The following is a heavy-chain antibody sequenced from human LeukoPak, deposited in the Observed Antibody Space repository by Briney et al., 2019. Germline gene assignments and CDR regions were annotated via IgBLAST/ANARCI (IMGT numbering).Heavy chain of an antibody. J-gene: IGHJ4*02. CDR3: ARSAAGTYY. V-gene: IGHV3-21*01. D-gene: IGHD1-1*01. Sequence: GGSLRLACAASGFTFSSYAMTWVRQAPGKGLEWVSGISSSGGTTYYTDSVKGRFTISRDNAKNSLYLQMNSLRAEDTAVYYCARSAAGTYYWGQGTLVTVSS. CDR2: ISSSGGTT. CDR1: GFTFSSYA.